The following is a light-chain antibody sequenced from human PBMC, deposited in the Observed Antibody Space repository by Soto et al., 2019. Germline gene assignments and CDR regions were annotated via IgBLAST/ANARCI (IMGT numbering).Light chain of an antibody. J-gene: IGLJ1*01. CDR3: SSYTGGSTYV. CDR1: SSDIGGYKY. Sequence: QSVLTQPASVSVSPGQSITISCTGTSSDIGGYKYVSWYQQHPGKAPKLMIYDVSNRPSGVSNPFSGSKSGNTATLTMSGLQGEDEAEYYCSSYTGGSTYVAGTGTKVTVL. CDR2: DVS. V-gene: IGLV2-14*01.